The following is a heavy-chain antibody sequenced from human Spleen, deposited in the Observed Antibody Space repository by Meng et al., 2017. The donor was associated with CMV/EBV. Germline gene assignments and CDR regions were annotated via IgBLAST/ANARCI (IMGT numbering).Heavy chain of an antibody. J-gene: IGHJ4*02. CDR3: AREGRSHQVGVSVY. CDR1: GGSISSSSYY. D-gene: IGHD2-21*01. V-gene: IGHV4-39*07. CDR2: IYYSGST. Sequence: REVQELSQGLVKRSESLSVPCTVSGGSISSSSYYWGWIRQPPGKGLEWIGSIYYSGSTYYNPSLKSRVTISVDTSKNQFSLKLRFVTAADTAVYYCAREGRSHQVGVSVYWGQGNLVTVSS.